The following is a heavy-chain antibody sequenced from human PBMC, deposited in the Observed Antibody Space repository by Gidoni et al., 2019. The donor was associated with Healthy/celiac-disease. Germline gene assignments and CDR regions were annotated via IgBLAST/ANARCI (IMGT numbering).Heavy chain of an antibody. CDR3: ARDGGATAASFDY. D-gene: IGHD6-25*01. Sequence: QVQLVESGGGVVQPGRYMRLPCAASGFTCSSYGNHWGRQAPGKGLEWVAVIWYDGSNKYYADSVKGRFTISRDNSKNTLYLQMNSLRAEDTTVYYCARDGGATAASFDYWGQGTLVTVSS. CDR2: IWYDGSNK. V-gene: IGHV3-33*01. CDR1: GFTCSSYG. J-gene: IGHJ4*02.